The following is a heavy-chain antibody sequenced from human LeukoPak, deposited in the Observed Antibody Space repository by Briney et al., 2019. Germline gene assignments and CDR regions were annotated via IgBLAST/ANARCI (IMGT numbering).Heavy chain of an antibody. CDR2: MNPNSGNT. D-gene: IGHD1-1*01. Sequence: ASVKVSCKASGYTFTGYYMHWVRQATGQGLEWMGWMNPNSGNTGYAQKFQGRVTMTRNTSISTAYMELSSLRSEDTAVYYCARGNLGGYYNYWGQGTLVTVSS. CDR1: GYTFTGYY. J-gene: IGHJ4*02. CDR3: ARGNLGGYYNY. V-gene: IGHV1-8*02.